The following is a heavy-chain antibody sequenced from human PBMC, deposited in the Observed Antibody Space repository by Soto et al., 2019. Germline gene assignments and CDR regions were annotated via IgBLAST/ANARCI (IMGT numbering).Heavy chain of an antibody. J-gene: IGHJ4*02. CDR2: ISYDGSNK. CDR3: AKANYYDSSGYLSSH. CDR1: GFTFSSYG. Sequence: GGSLRLSCAASGFTFSSYGMHWVRQAPGKGLEWVAVISYDGSNKYYADSVKGRYTNSRENSKNTLYLQMNSLRAEDTAVYYCAKANYYDSSGYLSSHWGQGTLVTVSS. D-gene: IGHD3-22*01. V-gene: IGHV3-30*18.